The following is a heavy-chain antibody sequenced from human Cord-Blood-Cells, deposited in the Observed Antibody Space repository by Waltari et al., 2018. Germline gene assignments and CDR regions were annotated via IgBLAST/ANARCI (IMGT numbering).Heavy chain of an antibody. Sequence: EVQLLDAWAGLVQPWGSLRLSCSDSGSPLGRHAMSWVRQAPGKVLEWVSAISGSGGSTYYADSVKGRFTISRDNSKNTLYLQMNSLRAEDTAVYYCAKEESDYCGQGTLVTVSS. J-gene: IGHJ4*02. CDR3: AKEESDY. CDR1: GSPLGRHA. V-gene: IGHV3-23*01. D-gene: IGHD3-10*01. CDR2: ISGSGGST.